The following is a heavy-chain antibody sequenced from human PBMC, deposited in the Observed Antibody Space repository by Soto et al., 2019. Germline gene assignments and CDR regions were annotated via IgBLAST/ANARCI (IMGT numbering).Heavy chain of an antibody. CDR2: ISGGGGST. D-gene: IGHD3-10*01. V-gene: IGHV3-23*01. J-gene: IGHJ4*02. CDR3: AAMVRGVIC. CDR1: GFTFSSYV. Sequence: GGSLRLSCAASGFTFSSYVMTWVRQAPGKGLEWVSGISGGGGSTYDADSVKGRFTISRDNSKDTLYLQMNSLRAEDTALYYCAAMVRGVICWGQGTLVTVSS.